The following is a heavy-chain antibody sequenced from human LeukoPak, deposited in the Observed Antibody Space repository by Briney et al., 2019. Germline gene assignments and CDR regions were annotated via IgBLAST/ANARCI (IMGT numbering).Heavy chain of an antibody. CDR3: AGGGQLGIDY. J-gene: IGHJ4*02. CDR2: FYNSGRS. D-gene: IGHD6-13*01. V-gene: IGHV4-59*01. Sequence: PSETLSLTCTVSDDSISDYYRGWIRQPPGKGLEWIGYFYNSGRSTYNPTLKSRVTISADTFKNQFSLKLSSVTAADTAVYYCAGGGQLGIDYWGQGTLVTVSS. CDR1: DDSISDYY.